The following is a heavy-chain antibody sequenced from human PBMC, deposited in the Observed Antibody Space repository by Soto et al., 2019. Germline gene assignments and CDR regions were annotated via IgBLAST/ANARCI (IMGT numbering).Heavy chain of an antibody. J-gene: IGHJ4*02. V-gene: IGHV4-31*03. CDR3: ARDISNPTTY. D-gene: IGHD3-3*02. CDR2: IYYSGST. Sequence: SETLSLTCTVSGGSISSGGYYWSWIRQHPGKGLEWIGYIYYSGSTYYNPSLKSRVTISVDTSKNQFPLKLSSVTAADTAVYYCARDISNPTTYWSQGTLVTGSS. CDR1: GGSISSGGYY.